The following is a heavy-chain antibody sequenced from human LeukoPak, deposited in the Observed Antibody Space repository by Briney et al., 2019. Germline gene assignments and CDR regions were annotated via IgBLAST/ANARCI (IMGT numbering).Heavy chain of an antibody. CDR1: GFTFSSYE. CDR3: ARGDLGGDYVWGSYRWEAFDI. D-gene: IGHD3-16*02. CDR2: ISSSGSTI. Sequence: GGSLRLSCAASGFTFSSYEMNWVRQAPGKGLEWVSYISSSGSTIYYADSVKGRFTISRDNAKNSVYLQMNSLRAEDTAVYYCARGDLGGDYVWGSYRWEAFDIWGQGTMVTVSS. V-gene: IGHV3-48*03. J-gene: IGHJ3*02.